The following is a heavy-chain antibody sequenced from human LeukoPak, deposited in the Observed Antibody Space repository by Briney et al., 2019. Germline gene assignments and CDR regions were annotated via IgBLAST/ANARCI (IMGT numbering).Heavy chain of an antibody. CDR3: ARTLDIVVVPAAKVQGYYYYMDV. CDR2: IIPIFGTA. J-gene: IGHJ6*03. V-gene: IGHV1-69*13. Sequence: SVKVSCKASGGTFSSYAISWVLQAPGQGLEWMGGIIPIFGTANYAQKFQGRVTITADESTSTAYMELSSLRSEDTAVYYCARTLDIVVVPAAKVQGYYYYMDVWGKGTTVTVSS. D-gene: IGHD2-2*03. CDR1: GGTFSSYA.